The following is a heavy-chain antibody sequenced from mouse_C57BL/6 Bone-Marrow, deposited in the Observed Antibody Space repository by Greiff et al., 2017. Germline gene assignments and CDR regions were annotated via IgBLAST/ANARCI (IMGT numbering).Heavy chain of an antibody. CDR2: INPSSGYT. V-gene: IGHV1-7*01. CDR3: ACADYDGSSCGCFDG. Sequence: QVQLQQSGAELAKPGASVKLSCKASGYTFTSYWMHWVKQRPGQGLEWIGYINPSSGYTKYNQKFKDKATLTADKSSSTAYMQLSSLTYEDFAVYSCACADYDGSSCGCFDGWCSGTTVTVSS. CDR1: GYTFTSYW. J-gene: IGHJ1*01. D-gene: IGHD1-1*01.